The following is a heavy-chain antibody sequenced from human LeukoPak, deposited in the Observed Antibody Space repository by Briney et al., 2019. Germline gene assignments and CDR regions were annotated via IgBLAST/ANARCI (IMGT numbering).Heavy chain of an antibody. CDR1: AFTFSTYE. CDR3: ARKYYYGSGSYSQSYGMDV. Sequence: GGSLRLSCAASAFTFSTYEMNWVRPAPGKGLEWVSYLSGSGSTMYYADSVKGRFTISRDNAKNSLYLQMNSLRAEDTAVYYCARKYYYGSGSYSQSYGMDVWGQGTTVTVSS. V-gene: IGHV3-48*03. J-gene: IGHJ6*02. CDR2: LSGSGSTM. D-gene: IGHD3-10*01.